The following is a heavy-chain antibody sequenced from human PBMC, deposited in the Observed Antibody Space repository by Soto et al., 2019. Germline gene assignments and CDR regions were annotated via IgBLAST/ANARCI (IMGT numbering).Heavy chain of an antibody. D-gene: IGHD6-13*01. CDR1: GGSISSGGYS. Sequence: QLQLQESGSGLVKPSQTLSLTCAVSGGSISSGGYSWSWIRQPPGKGLEWIGYIYHSGSTYYNPSLXSXVXIXSDRSKNQFSLKLSSVTAADTAVYYCASGQQLVRNYWGQGTLVTVSS. CDR3: ASGQQLVRNY. V-gene: IGHV4-30-2*01. CDR2: IYHSGST. J-gene: IGHJ4*02.